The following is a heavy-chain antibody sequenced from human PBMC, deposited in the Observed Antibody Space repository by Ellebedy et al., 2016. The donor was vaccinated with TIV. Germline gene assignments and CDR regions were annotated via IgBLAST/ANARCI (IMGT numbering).Heavy chain of an antibody. CDR1: GFIFSNYV. V-gene: IGHV3-23*01. Sequence: PGGSLRLSCAASGFIFSNYVMAWVRQVPGKGLEWVSAMAEYDGRTFYADSVRGRFTISRDNSVNTLFLHMKSLRAEDTAIYYCTKRAENWGFFDYWGQGARVTVSS. CDR2: MAEYDGRT. CDR3: TKRAENWGFFDY. J-gene: IGHJ4*02. D-gene: IGHD7-27*01.